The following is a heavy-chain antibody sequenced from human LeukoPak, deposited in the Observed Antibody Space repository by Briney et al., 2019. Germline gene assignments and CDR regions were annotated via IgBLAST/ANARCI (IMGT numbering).Heavy chain of an antibody. V-gene: IGHV3-30-3*01. Sequence: PGGSLRLSCAASGFTFSRYALHWVRQAPGKGPEWVAVISYDGSDKEYADTVKGRVTISRDNSKNTLFLQMNSLRIDDTAVYYCARGAITFGGVFDYWGQGTLVTVSS. J-gene: IGHJ4*02. CDR2: ISYDGSDK. D-gene: IGHD3-16*01. CDR1: GFTFSRYA. CDR3: ARGAITFGGVFDY.